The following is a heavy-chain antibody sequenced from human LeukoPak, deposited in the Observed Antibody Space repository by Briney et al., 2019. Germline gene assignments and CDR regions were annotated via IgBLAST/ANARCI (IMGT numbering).Heavy chain of an antibody. J-gene: IGHJ6*04. Sequence: GGSLRLSCAASGFTFSSYEMNWVRQAPGKGLEWVSYISSSGSTIYYADSVRGRFTISRDNAKNSLYLQMNSLRAEDTAVYYCAELGITMIGGVWGKGTTVTISS. CDR2: ISSSGSTI. CDR3: AELGITMIGGV. D-gene: IGHD3-10*02. CDR1: GFTFSSYE. V-gene: IGHV3-48*03.